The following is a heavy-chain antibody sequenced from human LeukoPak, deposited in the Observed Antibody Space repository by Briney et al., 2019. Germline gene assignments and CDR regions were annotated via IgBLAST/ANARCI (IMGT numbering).Heavy chain of an antibody. D-gene: IGHD1-7*01. CDR3: ARVITGTTLGGDY. CDR2: ISYDGSNK. Sequence: GGSLRLSCAASGFTFSTYWMSWVRQAPGKGLEWVAVISYDGSNKYYADSVKGRFTISRDNSKNTLYLQMNSLRAEDTAVYYCARVITGTTLGGDYWGQGTLVTVSS. J-gene: IGHJ4*02. V-gene: IGHV3-30*03. CDR1: GFTFSTYW.